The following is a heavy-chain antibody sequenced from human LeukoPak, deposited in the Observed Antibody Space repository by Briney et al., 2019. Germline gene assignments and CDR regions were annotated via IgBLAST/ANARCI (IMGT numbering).Heavy chain of an antibody. Sequence: GGSLRLSCAASGFNFSTYNVNWVRQAPGKGLDWVSYISSSSRTRCYADSVKGRFTISRDNAKNSLYLQMNSLRAEDTAVYYCARVIYYGSGSYSWQVIEYYFDYWGQGTLVTVSS. CDR1: GFNFSTYN. CDR2: ISSSSRTR. CDR3: ARVIYYGSGSYSWQVIEYYFDY. D-gene: IGHD3-10*01. V-gene: IGHV3-48*04. J-gene: IGHJ4*02.